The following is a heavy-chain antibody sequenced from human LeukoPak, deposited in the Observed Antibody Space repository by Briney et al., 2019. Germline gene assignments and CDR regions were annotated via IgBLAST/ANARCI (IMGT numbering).Heavy chain of an antibody. CDR2: INRDGSTT. V-gene: IGHV3-74*01. D-gene: IGHD2-2*01. CDR1: GFTFSSYW. J-gene: IGHJ4*02. Sequence: PGGSLRLSCAVSGFTFSSYWMHWVRHAPAKGLVWVSRINRDGSTTTYADSVKGRFTISRDNAKNTLYLQMSGLRAEDTAVYYCVRVYCSSTSCYYFDSWGQGTLVTVSS. CDR3: VRVYCSSTSCYYFDS.